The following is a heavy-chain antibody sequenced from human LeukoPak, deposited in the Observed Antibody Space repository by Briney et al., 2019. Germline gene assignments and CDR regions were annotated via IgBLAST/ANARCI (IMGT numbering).Heavy chain of an antibody. D-gene: IGHD3-10*01. V-gene: IGHV3-21*01. CDR1: GFTFSSYS. J-gene: IGHJ3*02. CDR2: ISSSSSYI. Sequence: GGSLRLSCAASGFTFSSYSMNWVRQAPGKGLEWVSSISSSSSYIYYADSLKGRFTISRDNAKNSLYLQMNSLRAEDTAVYYCARDRGVTGERRFPDAFDIWGQGTMVTVSS. CDR3: ARDRGVTGERRFPDAFDI.